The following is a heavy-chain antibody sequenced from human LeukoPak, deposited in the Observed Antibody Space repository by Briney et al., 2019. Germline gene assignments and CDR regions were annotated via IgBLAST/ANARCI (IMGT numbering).Heavy chain of an antibody. CDR1: GFTFSTYS. Sequence: GRSLRLSCAASGFTFSTYSMHWVRQAPGKGLEWVAVISYDGSNKYFADSVKGRFTISRDNSKTTLYLQMNSLRADDTAVYYCATPRTYHDVSPLLPITGGYFDLWGRGTLVAVSS. CDR2: ISYDGSNK. V-gene: IGHV3-30-3*01. J-gene: IGHJ2*01. D-gene: IGHD3-16*01. CDR3: ATPRTYHDVSPLLPITGGYFDL.